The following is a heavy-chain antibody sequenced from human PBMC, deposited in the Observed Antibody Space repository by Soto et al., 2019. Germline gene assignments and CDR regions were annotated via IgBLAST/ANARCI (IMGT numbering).Heavy chain of an antibody. CDR3: ARDQGRYSSSWYYYGMDV. D-gene: IGHD6-13*01. CDR2: IYYSGST. J-gene: IGHJ6*02. V-gene: IGHV4-31*03. Sequence: ASETLSLTCTVSGGSISSGGYYWSWIRQHPGKGLEWIGYIYYSGSTYYNPSLKSRVTISVDTSKNQFSLKLSSVTAADTAVYYCARDQGRYSSSWYYYGMDVWGQGTTVTVSS. CDR1: GGSISSGGYY.